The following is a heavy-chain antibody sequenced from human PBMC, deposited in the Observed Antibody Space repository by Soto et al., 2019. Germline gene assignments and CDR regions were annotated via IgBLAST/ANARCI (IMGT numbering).Heavy chain of an antibody. CDR2: ISSSGSTA. D-gene: IGHD3-10*01. V-gene: IGHV3-48*03. CDR1: GFTFSRFD. CDR3: TRAAWFPYLSFY. Sequence: PGGSLRLSCAASGFTFSRFDLHWVRQAPGKGLEWISYISSSGSTAYYASSVEGRFTISRDNANNSVYLQMDSLRAEDTALYYCTRAAWFPYLSFYWGQGA. J-gene: IGHJ4*02.